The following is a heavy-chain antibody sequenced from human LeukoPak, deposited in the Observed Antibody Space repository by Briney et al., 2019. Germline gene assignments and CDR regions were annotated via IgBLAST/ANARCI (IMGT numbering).Heavy chain of an antibody. CDR1: GFTFGDYA. D-gene: IGHD6-13*01. J-gene: IGHJ3*02. CDR2: IRSKAYGGTT. V-gene: IGHV3-49*04. CDR3: ARDIGPGSSWTDAFDI. Sequence: GGSLRLSCTASGFTFGDYAMSWVRQAPGKGLEWVGFIRSKAYGGTTEYAASVKGRFTISRDDSKSIAYLQMNSLRAEDTAVYYCARDIGPGSSWTDAFDIWGQGTMVTVSS.